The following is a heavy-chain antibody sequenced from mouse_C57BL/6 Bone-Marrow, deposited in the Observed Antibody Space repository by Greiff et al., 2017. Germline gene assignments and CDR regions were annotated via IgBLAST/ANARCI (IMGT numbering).Heavy chain of an antibody. CDR1: GYSITSGYY. V-gene: IGHV3-6*01. Sequence: EVKLQESGPGLVKPSQSLSLTCSVTGYSITSGYYWNWIRQFPGNKLEWMGYISYDGSNNYNPSLKNRISITRDTSKNQFFLKLNSVTTEDTATYYCAELGAYWGQGTLVTVSA. CDR3: AELGAY. J-gene: IGHJ3*01. D-gene: IGHD4-1*01. CDR2: ISYDGSN.